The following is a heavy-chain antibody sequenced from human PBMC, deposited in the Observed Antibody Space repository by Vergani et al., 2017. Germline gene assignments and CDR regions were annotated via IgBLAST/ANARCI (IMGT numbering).Heavy chain of an antibody. J-gene: IGHJ5*02. D-gene: IGHD6-19*01. CDR3: ARVIAVAGTLHNWFDP. CDR1: GYTFTSYA. V-gene: IGHV1-3*01. Sequence: QVQLVQSGAEVKKPGASVKVSCKASGYTFTSYAMHWVRQAPGQRLEWMGWINAGNGNTKYSQKFQARVTITRDTSASTAYMELSSLRSEDTAVYYCARVIAVAGTLHNWFDPWGQGTLVTVSS. CDR2: INAGNGNT.